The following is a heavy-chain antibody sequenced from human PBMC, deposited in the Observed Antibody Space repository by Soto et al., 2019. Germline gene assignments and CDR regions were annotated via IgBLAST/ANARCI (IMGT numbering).Heavy chain of an antibody. J-gene: IGHJ5*02. CDR1: GFTFSSYS. CDR3: ARDAGYYYGSGFDP. Sequence: WGSLRLSCAASGFTFSSYSMNWVRQAPGKGLEWVSYISSSSSTIYYADSVKGRFTISRDNAKNSLYLQMNSLRDEDTAVYYCARDAGYYYGSGFDPWGQGTLVTVSS. D-gene: IGHD3-10*01. V-gene: IGHV3-48*02. CDR2: ISSSSSTI.